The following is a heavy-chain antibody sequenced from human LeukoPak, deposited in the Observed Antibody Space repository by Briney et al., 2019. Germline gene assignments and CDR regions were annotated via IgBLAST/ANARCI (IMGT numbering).Heavy chain of an antibody. D-gene: IGHD5-18*01. J-gene: IGHJ2*01. CDR2: INHSGST. CDR3: ARQEYNYGLGYSDL. Sequence: SETLSLTCAVYGGSFSGYYWSWIRQPPGKGLEWIGEINHSGSTYYNPSLKSRVTMSVDSSKNQFSLKLSSVTAADTAVYYCARQEYNYGLGYSDLWGRGTLVTVSS. CDR1: GGSFSGYY. V-gene: IGHV4-34*01.